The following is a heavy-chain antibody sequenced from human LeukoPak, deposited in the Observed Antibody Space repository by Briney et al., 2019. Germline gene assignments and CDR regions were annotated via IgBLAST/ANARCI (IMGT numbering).Heavy chain of an antibody. CDR3: ARGLYYYGSGSYYNTPDAFDI. V-gene: IGHV4-34*01. J-gene: IGHJ3*02. CDR1: GGSFSGYY. Sequence: SETLSLTCAVYGGSFSGYYWSWIRQPPGKGLEWIGEINHSGSANYNPSLKSRVTISVDTSKNQFSLKLSSVTAADTAVYYCARGLYYYGSGSYYNTPDAFDIWGQGTMVTVSS. D-gene: IGHD3-10*01. CDR2: INHSGSA.